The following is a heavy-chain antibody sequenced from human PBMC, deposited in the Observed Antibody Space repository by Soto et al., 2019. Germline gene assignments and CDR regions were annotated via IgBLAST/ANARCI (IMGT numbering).Heavy chain of an antibody. CDR1: GYTFMTYD. J-gene: IGHJ5*02. V-gene: IGHV1-8*01. Sequence: ASVQVSCKACGYTFMTYDISWVRQAPGQGLEWMGWMNPYNGNAGYAQNFQGRVTMTRNTSINTAYMELSSLRSEDTAVYYCARDAPYSSSWYGRYWFDPWGQGTLVTVSS. CDR2: MNPYNGNA. CDR3: ARDAPYSSSWYGRYWFDP. D-gene: IGHD6-13*01.